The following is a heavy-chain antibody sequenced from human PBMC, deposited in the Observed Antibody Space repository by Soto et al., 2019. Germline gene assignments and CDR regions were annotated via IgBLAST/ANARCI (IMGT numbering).Heavy chain of an antibody. CDR2: IYSGGST. CDR1: GFTVSINY. J-gene: IGHJ6*02. V-gene: IGHV3-53*01. Sequence: GGSLRLSCAASGFTVSINYMSWVRQAPGKGLEWVSVIYSGGSTYYADSVKGRFTISRDNSKNTLYLQMNSLRAEDTAVYYCARRSTERFRYYGMDVWGQGTTVTVSS. CDR3: ARRSTERFRYYGMDV. D-gene: IGHD2-2*01.